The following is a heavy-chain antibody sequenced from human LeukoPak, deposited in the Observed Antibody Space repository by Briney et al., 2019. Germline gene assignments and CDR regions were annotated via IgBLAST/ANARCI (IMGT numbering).Heavy chain of an antibody. D-gene: IGHD6-6*01. V-gene: IGHV3-33*01. CDR2: IWYDGSNE. CDR1: GFTFSSYG. CDR3: ARELAARRYFDY. J-gene: IGHJ4*02. Sequence: GGSLRLSCAASGFTFSSYGMHWVRQAPGKGLEWVAVIWYDGSNEYYEDSVKGRFTISRDNSKNTLYLQMNSLRAEDTAVYYCARELAARRYFDYWGQGTLVTVSS.